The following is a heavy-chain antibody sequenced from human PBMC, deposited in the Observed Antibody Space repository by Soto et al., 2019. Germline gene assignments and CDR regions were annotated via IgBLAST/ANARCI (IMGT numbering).Heavy chain of an antibody. CDR3: ARVLTAMVTYYYYGMDV. D-gene: IGHD5-18*01. V-gene: IGHV1-18*01. Sequence: ASVKVSCKASGYTFTSYGISWVRQAPGQGLEWMGWISAYNGNTNYAQKLQGRVTMTTDTSTSTAYMELRSLRSDDTAVYYCARVLTAMVTYYYYGMDVWGQGTTVTVSS. CDR1: GYTFTSYG. J-gene: IGHJ6*02. CDR2: ISAYNGNT.